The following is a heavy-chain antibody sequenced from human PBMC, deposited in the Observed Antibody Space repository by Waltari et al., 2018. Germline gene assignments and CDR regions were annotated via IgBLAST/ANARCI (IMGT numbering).Heavy chain of an antibody. CDR3: ATGSAYYYDT. Sequence: EVQLVESGGGLVQPGGSLRLSCSASGPAVRKWGMHWVRQAPGEGLELVSAISPSGDTTDYADSVNGRFTISRDNSKNTIYLQMDSLRLEDMAVYYCATGSAYYYDTWGQGILVTVSS. CDR1: GPAVRKWG. D-gene: IGHD3-22*01. CDR2: ISPSGDTT. V-gene: IGHV3-64*07. J-gene: IGHJ5*02.